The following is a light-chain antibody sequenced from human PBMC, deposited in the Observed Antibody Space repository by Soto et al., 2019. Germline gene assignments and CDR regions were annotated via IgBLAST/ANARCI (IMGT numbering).Light chain of an antibody. CDR1: QDISSF. V-gene: IGKV1-9*01. CDR2: TAS. Sequence: DIQLTQSPSFLSASLGDRVTITCRASQDISSFLAWYQQKPGKAPNLLIYTASTLQSGVPSRFSDSGSGTEFSLTISSLQAEDFATYYCQHLKSFPFTFGGGTKVELK. J-gene: IGKJ4*01. CDR3: QHLKSFPFT.